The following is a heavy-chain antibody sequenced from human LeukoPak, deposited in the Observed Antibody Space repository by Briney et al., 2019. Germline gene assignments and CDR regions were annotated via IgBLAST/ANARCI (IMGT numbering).Heavy chain of an antibody. CDR1: GGSVSSSSSSHY. D-gene: IGHD2-15*01. Sequence: SETLSLTSTVSGGSVSSSSSSHYWGWIRQTSGKGLELIGTIHYSGTTYYNPSLKSRVTISVDTSKNQFSLKLSSVTAADTAVYYCAREAVSGEVVDWGQGTLVTVSS. CDR3: AREAVSGEVVD. CDR2: IHYSGTT. V-gene: IGHV4-39*07. J-gene: IGHJ4*02.